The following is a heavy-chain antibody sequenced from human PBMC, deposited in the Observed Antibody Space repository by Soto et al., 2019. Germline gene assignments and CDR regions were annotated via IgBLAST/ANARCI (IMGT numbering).Heavy chain of an antibody. J-gene: IGHJ5*02. D-gene: IGHD6-13*01. V-gene: IGHV1-69*12. Sequence: QVQLVQSGAEVKKPGSSVKVSCKASGGTFSSYAISWVRQAPGQGLEWMGGIIPIFGTANYAQKVQGRVTITADESTSTASMGLSSLRSEDTAVYYCASCALPAAGTVLSWFDPWGQGTLVTVSS. CDR3: ASCALPAAGTVLSWFDP. CDR2: IIPIFGTA. CDR1: GGTFSSYA.